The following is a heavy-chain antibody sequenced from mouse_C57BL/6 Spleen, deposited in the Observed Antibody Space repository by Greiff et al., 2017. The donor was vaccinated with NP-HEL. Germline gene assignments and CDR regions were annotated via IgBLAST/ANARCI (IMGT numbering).Heavy chain of an antibody. D-gene: IGHD1-1*01. CDR1: GFTFSDYY. CDR3: ARDHYYGSSYRYFEV. Sequence: EVKLMESEGGLVQPGSSMKLSCTASGFTFSDYYMAWVRQVPEKGLEWVANINYDGSSTYYLDSLKSRFIISRDNAKNILYLQMSSLKSEDTATYYCARDHYYGSSYRYFEVWGTGTTVTVSS. J-gene: IGHJ1*03. V-gene: IGHV5-16*01. CDR2: INYDGSST.